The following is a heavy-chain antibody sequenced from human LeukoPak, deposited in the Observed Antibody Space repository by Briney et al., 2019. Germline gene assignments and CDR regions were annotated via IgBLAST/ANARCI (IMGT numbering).Heavy chain of an antibody. CDR2: IIPIFGTA. V-gene: IGHV1-69*05. D-gene: IGHD6-13*01. CDR3: ASSSSWYLGYNWFDP. Sequence: SVKVSCKASGGTFSSYAISWVRQAPGQGLEWMGGIIPIFGTANYAQKFQGRVTITTDESTSTAYMELSGLRSEDTAVYYCASSSSWYLGYNWFDPWGQGTLVTVSS. CDR1: GGTFSSYA. J-gene: IGHJ5*02.